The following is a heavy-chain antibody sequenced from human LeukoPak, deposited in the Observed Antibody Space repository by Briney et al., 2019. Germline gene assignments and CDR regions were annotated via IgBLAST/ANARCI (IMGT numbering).Heavy chain of an antibody. CDR1: GGSFSGYY. V-gene: IGHV4-59*10. CDR3: ARVRAVAGSYYFDY. Sequence: PSETLSLNCAVYGGSFSGYYWSWIRQPAGKGLEWIGRIYTSGSTNYNPSLKSRVTISVDTSKNQFSLKLSSVTAADTAVYYCARVRAVAGSYYFDYWGQGTLVTVSS. CDR2: IYTSGST. J-gene: IGHJ4*02. D-gene: IGHD6-19*01.